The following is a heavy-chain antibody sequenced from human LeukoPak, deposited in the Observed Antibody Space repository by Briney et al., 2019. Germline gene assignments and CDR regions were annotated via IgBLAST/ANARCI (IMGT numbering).Heavy chain of an antibody. V-gene: IGHV4-34*01. CDR1: GGSFSGYY. Sequence: PSETLSLTCAVYGGSFSGYYWSWVRQPPGKGLEWIGEINHSGSTNYNPSLKSRVTISVDTSKNQFSLKLSSVTAADTAVYYCAREAQGRGVIKGVAFDIWGQGTMVTVSS. J-gene: IGHJ3*02. CDR3: AREAQGRGVIKGVAFDI. D-gene: IGHD3-10*01. CDR2: INHSGST.